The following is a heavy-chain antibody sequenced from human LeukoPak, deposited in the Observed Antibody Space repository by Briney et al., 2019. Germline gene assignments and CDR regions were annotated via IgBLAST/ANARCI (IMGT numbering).Heavy chain of an antibody. CDR3: ARDRAGYDWFDP. V-gene: IGHV4-31*03. Sequence: PSETLSLTCTVSGGSISSVGYYWSWIRQHPAKGLEWIGHIYNSGITYYIPSLVSRVIISIDTSKNQFSLKLSSVTAADTAVYYCARDRAGYDWFDPWGQGTLVTVSS. D-gene: IGHD2-15*01. CDR1: GGSISSVGYY. CDR2: IYNSGIT. J-gene: IGHJ5*02.